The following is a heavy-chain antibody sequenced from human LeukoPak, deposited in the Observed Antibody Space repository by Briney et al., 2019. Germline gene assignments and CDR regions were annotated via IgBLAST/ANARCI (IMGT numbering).Heavy chain of an antibody. CDR2: IYYSGST. D-gene: IGHD3-9*01. CDR3: ARHAQPEGRVGLRYFEWLPHGPRNWFDP. CDR1: GGSISSYY. V-gene: IGHV4-59*08. J-gene: IGHJ5*02. Sequence: SETLSLTCTVSGGSISSYYWSWIRQPPGKGLEWIGYIYYSGSTNYNPSLKSRVTISVDTSKNQFSLKLSSVTAADTAVYYCARHAQPEGRVGLRYFEWLPHGPRNWFDPWGQGTLVTVSS.